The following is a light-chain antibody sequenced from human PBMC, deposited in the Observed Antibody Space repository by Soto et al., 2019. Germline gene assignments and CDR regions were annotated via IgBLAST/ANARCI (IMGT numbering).Light chain of an antibody. CDR3: SSYAGSNRV. V-gene: IGLV2-8*01. CDR2: EVS. CDR1: SSDVGGYNY. Sequence: QSALTQPPSASGSPGQSVTISCTGTSSDVGGYNYVSWYQQHPGKAPKLMIYEVSKRPSGVPDRFSGSKSGITASLTVSGLQAEDEADYYCSSYAGSNRVFGGGTQLTVL. J-gene: IGLJ3*02.